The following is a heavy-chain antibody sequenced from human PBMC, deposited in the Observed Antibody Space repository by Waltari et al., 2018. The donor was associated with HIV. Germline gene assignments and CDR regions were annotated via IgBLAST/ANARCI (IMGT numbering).Heavy chain of an antibody. Sequence: QGQLVQSGAEVKQSGAAVRLSCKASGYPFTNYDINWLRQATGQGLEWMGWMNPSTGNAGCAHNFQGRVVMTRDIPINTAYMELSGLTSHDAAVYYCSTSRPGAMFGDAWGQGTLVTVSS. CDR3: STSRPGAMFGDA. V-gene: IGHV1-8*02. CDR2: MNPSTGNA. D-gene: IGHD3-3*01. CDR1: GYPFTNYD. J-gene: IGHJ5*02.